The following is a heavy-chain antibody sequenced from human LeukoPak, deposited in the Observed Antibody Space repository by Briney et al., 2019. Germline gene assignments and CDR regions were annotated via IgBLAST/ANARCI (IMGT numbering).Heavy chain of an antibody. J-gene: IGHJ4*02. V-gene: IGHV1-8*01. Sequence: ASVKVSCKASGYTFTSYDINWVRQAPGQGLEWMGWMNPNSGNTGYAQRFQDRVIITKDTSTGTAYMDLRDLRTDDTAMYYCARNGRVRRVVKDLFEYWGQGTLVAVSS. CDR2: MNPNSGNT. CDR1: GYTFTSYD. CDR3: ARNGRVRRVVKDLFEY. D-gene: IGHD3-10*01.